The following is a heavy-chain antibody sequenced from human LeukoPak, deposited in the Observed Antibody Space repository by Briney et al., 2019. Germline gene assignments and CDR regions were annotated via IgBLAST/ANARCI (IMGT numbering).Heavy chain of an antibody. CDR3: ARRGNSPEYYFDY. V-gene: IGHV4-38-2*01. J-gene: IGHJ4*02. D-gene: IGHD4-23*01. CDR1: GYSISSGYY. Sequence: SETLSLTCAVSGYSISSGYYWGWIRQPPGKGLEWIGSIYHGGSTYYNPSLKSRVTISVDTSKNQFSLKLSSVTAADTAVYYCARRGNSPEYYFDYWGQGTLVTVSS. CDR2: IYHGGST.